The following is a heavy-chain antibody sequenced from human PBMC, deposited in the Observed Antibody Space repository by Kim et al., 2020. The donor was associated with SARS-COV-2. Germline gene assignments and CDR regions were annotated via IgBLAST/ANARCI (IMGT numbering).Heavy chain of an antibody. CDR2: RYYNGSA. V-gene: IGHV4-31*03. J-gene: IGHJ3*02. D-gene: IGHD2-2*01. CDR1: GGSISSGDYY. Sequence: SETLSLTCTVSGGSISSGDYYWSWIRQHPGKGLEFIGSRYYNGSAYYSPSLKSRITISVDTSKNQFSLKMSSVTAADTAMYYFARDVGNCLSSRCYVAFIMWCQGTMVTVPS. CDR3: ARDVGNCLSSRCYVAFIM.